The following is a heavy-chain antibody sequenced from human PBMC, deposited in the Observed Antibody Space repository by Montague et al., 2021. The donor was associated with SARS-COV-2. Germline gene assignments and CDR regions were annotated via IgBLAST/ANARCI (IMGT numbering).Heavy chain of an antibody. V-gene: IGHV2-70*20. J-gene: IGHJ4*02. CDR3: ARSLYDILTGYYLPFDY. Sequence: PALVKPTQTLTLTCTFSGFSLSTSGMCVSWVRQPPGKALEWLALIDWDDNKFYSTSLKIRLTISKDTSKNQVVLTMTNVDPVDTATYYCARSLYDILTGYYLPFDYWGQGTLVTVSS. CDR1: GFSLSTSGMC. CDR2: IDWDDNK. D-gene: IGHD3-9*01.